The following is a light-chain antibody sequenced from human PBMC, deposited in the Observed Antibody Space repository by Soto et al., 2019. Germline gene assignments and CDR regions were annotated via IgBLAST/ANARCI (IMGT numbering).Light chain of an antibody. CDR2: DAS. Sequence: EIFMTQSPAHLSFSSWDRAALSCMSSQTIYNNVAWYQQRPGQAPRLLIYDASTRATSVPARFSGSGYGTDFTLSISGLQSADCAVYCCQQVNKWPLTFGGGTKV. V-gene: IGKV3-15*01. CDR1: QTIYNN. J-gene: IGKJ4*01. CDR3: QQVNKWPLT.